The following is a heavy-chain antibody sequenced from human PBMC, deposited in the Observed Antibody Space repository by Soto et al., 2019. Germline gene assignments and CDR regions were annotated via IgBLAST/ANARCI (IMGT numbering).Heavy chain of an antibody. V-gene: IGHV1-18*01. Sequence: QVPLVQSGAEVKKPGASVKVSCKASGYTFTSYGISWVRQAPGQGLEWMGWISAYNGNTNYAQKLQGRVTMTTDTSTSTAYMELRSLRSDDTAVYYCAAVYYDFWSGYSTYDYWGQGTLVTVSS. CDR1: GYTFTSYG. CDR3: AAVYYDFWSGYSTYDY. J-gene: IGHJ4*02. D-gene: IGHD3-3*01. CDR2: ISAYNGNT.